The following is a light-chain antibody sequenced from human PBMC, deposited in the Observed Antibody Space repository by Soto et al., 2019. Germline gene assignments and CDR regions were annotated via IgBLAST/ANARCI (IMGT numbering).Light chain of an antibody. CDR2: AAS. J-gene: IGKJ1*01. CDR1: QTIMTY. Sequence: DIPTTQSPASLSATVGDEVTITCRASQTIMTYLNWYQLKPGKPPRLLIYAASSLQSGVPSRFSGSGSGTDFTLTISSLQPEDFATYSCQQSYNSPQTFGQGAKVDI. CDR3: QQSYNSPQT. V-gene: IGKV1-39*01.